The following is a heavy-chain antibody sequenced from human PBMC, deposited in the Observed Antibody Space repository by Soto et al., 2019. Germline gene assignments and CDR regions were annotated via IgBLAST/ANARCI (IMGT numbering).Heavy chain of an antibody. CDR2: IYPGDSDT. D-gene: IGHD3-22*01. CDR3: ARHGAFEDYYDSSGSFMDAFDI. J-gene: IGHJ3*02. V-gene: IGHV5-51*01. CDR1: GYSFTSYW. Sequence: GESLKIARRGAGYSFTSYWIGWVRQMPGKGLEWMGIIYPGDSDTRYSPSFQGQVTISADKSISTAYLQWSSLKASDTAMYYCARHGAFEDYYDSSGSFMDAFDIWGQGTLVTVSS.